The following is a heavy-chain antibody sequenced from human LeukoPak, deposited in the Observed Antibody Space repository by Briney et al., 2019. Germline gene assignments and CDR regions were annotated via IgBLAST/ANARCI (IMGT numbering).Heavy chain of an antibody. V-gene: IGHV4-31*03. CDR2: IHYSGST. CDR3: ARDQFPYCSGGSCYNWFDP. CDR1: GGSISSGGYY. D-gene: IGHD2-15*01. Sequence: SETLSLTCTVSGGSISSGGYYWSWIRQHPGKGLEWIGYIHYSGSTYYNPSLKSRVTISVDTSKNQFSLKLSSVTAADTAVYYCARDQFPYCSGGSCYNWFDPWGQGTLVTVSS. J-gene: IGHJ5*02.